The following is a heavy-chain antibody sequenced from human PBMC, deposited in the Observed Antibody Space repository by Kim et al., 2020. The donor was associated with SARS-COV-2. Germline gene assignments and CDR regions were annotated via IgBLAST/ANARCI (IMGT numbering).Heavy chain of an antibody. J-gene: IGHJ5*02. Sequence: SETLSLTCTVSGYSISSGYYWGWIRQPPGKGLEWIGSIYHSGSTYYNPSLKSRVTISVDTSKNQFSLKLSSVTAADTAVYYCASLQEGDFWSGYYTSNWFDPWGQGTLVTVSS. V-gene: IGHV4-38-2*02. D-gene: IGHD3-3*01. CDR2: IYHSGST. CDR1: GYSISSGYY. CDR3: ASLQEGDFWSGYYTSNWFDP.